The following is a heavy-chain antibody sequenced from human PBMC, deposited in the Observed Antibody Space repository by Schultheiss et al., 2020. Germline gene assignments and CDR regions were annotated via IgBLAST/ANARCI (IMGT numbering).Heavy chain of an antibody. V-gene: IGHV4-34*01. CDR1: GGSFSGYY. CDR3: ARDHGYSSSPGGMDV. Sequence: GSLRLSCAVYGGSFSGYYWSWIRQPPGKGLEWIGEINHSGSTIYNPSLMSRVTISVDTSKNQFSLKLSSVTAADTAVYYCARDHGYSSSPGGMDVWGQGTTVTGSS. D-gene: IGHD6-6*01. CDR2: INHSGST. J-gene: IGHJ6*02.